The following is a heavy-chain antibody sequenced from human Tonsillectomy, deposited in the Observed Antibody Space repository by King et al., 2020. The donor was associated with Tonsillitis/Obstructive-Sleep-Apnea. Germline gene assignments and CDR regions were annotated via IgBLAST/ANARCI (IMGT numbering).Heavy chain of an antibody. CDR1: GGSISSYY. J-gene: IGHJ4*02. V-gene: IGHV4-59*08. CDR2: IYYSGST. Sequence: QLQESGPGLVKPSETLSLTCTVSGGSISSYYWSWIRQPPGKGLEWIGYIYYSGSTNYNPSLKSRVTISVDTSKNQFSLKLSSVTAADTAEYYCARLYSDYGWVDYWGQGTLVTVSS. CDR3: ARLYSDYGWVDY. D-gene: IGHD4-11*01.